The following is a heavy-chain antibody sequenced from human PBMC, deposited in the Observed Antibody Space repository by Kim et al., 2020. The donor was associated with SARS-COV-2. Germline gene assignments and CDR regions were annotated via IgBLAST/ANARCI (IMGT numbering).Heavy chain of an antibody. D-gene: IGHD6-13*01. J-gene: IGHJ5*02. V-gene: IGHV4-59*01. CDR3: ARDGPYSSSWYRRSESVRWFDP. Sequence: SETLSLTCTVSGGSISSYYWSWIRQPPGKGLEWIGYIYYSGSTNYNPSLKSRVTISVDTSKNQFSLKLSSVTAADTAVYYCARDGPYSSSWYRRSESVRWFDPWGQGTLVTVSS. CDR2: IYYSGST. CDR1: GGSISSYY.